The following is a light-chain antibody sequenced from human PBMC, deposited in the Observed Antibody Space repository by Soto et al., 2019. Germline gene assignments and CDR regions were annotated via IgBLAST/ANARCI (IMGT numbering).Light chain of an antibody. Sequence: DIQMTQSPSSLSASVGDRVTIICQASQDITNYLNWYQQKPGKAPKLLIYDASNLETGIPSRFSGSGSGTHFSFTISSLQPEDIATYYYQQYDNVPFTFGQRTRLEMK. J-gene: IGKJ5*01. CDR2: DAS. V-gene: IGKV1-33*01. CDR1: QDITNY. CDR3: QQYDNVPFT.